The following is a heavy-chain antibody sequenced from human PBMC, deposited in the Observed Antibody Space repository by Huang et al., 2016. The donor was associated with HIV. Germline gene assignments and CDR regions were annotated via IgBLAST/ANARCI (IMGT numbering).Heavy chain of an antibody. V-gene: IGHV4-59*11. CDR2: INYSGST. CDR1: GVSINSHY. CDR3: ARLRGSPFDY. D-gene: IGHD3-10*01. Sequence: QVQLQESGPGLVKPSETLSLTCTVSGVSINSHYWSWIRQPPGKGLEWIGIINYSGSTNDSPSLRRRVAISVDTSKSQFSLKVSSLTAADTAVYYCARLRGSPFDYWGQGILVTVSS. J-gene: IGHJ4*02.